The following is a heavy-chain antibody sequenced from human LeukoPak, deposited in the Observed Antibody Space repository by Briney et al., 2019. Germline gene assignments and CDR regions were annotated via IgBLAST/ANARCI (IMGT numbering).Heavy chain of an antibody. Sequence: SETLSLTCTVSGDSISSYYWSWIRQPPGKGLEWIGYIHYSGSTNYNPSLKSRVTISVDTSKNQFSLILTSVTTADTAVYYCAREVVAATGTVDHRGQGTLVTVSS. D-gene: IGHD6-13*01. J-gene: IGHJ4*02. CDR2: IHYSGST. CDR1: GDSISSYY. V-gene: IGHV4-59*01. CDR3: AREVVAATGTVDH.